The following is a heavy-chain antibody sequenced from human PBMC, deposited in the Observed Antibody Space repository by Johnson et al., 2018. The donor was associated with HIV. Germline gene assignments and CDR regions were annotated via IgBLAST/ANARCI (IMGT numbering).Heavy chain of an antibody. CDR2: IHLHGGST. V-gene: IGHV3-20*04. CDR1: GFTFDDHD. J-gene: IGHJ3*02. D-gene: IGHD1-26*01. Sequence: VQLVASGGNVVRPGGSLRLSRAASGFTFDDHDMSWVRQAPGKGLEWVSGIHLHGGSTSYADSVKGRFTRSSDNAKTSLYLQVNSLGAEDTALYYCAREVSLRVGATLPPSYAFDIWGQGTLVSVSS. CDR3: AREVSLRVGATLPPSYAFDI.